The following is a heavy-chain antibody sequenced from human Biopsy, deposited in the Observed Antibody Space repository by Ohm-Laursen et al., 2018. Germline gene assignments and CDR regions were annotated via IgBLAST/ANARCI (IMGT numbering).Heavy chain of an antibody. Sequence: SLRLSCAASGFTFSSYATTWVRQAPGKGLEWVSVMNTYGGSTHYAVSVKGRFTISRDNSKNTLYLRMNSLRAEDTAVYYCSKPADSYGSEFYFDYWGQGTLVTVSS. J-gene: IGHJ4*02. CDR2: MNTYGGST. D-gene: IGHD4-17*01. V-gene: IGHV3-23*01. CDR3: SKPADSYGSEFYFDY. CDR1: GFTFSSYA.